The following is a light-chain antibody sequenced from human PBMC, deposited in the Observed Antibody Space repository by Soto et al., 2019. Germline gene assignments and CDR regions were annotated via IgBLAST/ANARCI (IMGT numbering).Light chain of an antibody. CDR2: EVS. CDR3: TSHAGSNNYV. Sequence: QSVLTQPASVSGSPGQSITISCTGTSSDVGGYNYVSWYQQHPGKAPKLIISEVSKRPSGVPDRFSGSKSGNTASLTVSGLQAEDEADYYCTSHAGSNNYVFGTGTKVTVL. CDR1: SSDVGGYNY. V-gene: IGLV2-8*01. J-gene: IGLJ1*01.